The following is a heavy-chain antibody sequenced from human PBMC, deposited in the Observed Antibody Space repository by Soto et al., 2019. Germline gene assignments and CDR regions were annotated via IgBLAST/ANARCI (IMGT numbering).Heavy chain of an antibody. CDR3: AKLLPYYDFWSGYDSGGMDV. V-gene: IGHV3-23*01. Sequence: LRLSCAASGFTFSSYARSWVRQAPGKGLGWVSAISGSGGSTYYADSVKGRFTISRDNSKNTLYLQMNSLRAEDTAVYYCAKLLPYYDFWSGYDSGGMDVWGQGTTVTAP. CDR1: GFTFSSYA. J-gene: IGHJ6*02. D-gene: IGHD3-3*01. CDR2: ISGSGGST.